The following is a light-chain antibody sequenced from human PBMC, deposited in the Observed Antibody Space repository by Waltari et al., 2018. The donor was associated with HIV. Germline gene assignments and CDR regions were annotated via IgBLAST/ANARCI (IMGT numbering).Light chain of an antibody. CDR1: SSDVGRYYL. J-gene: IGLJ2*01. CDR2: EVS. CDR3: CSYAGSSTFVV. Sequence: QSALTQPASVSGSPGQSITISCTGTSSDVGRYYLVSWYQQHPGKAPKLMIYEVSKWPSGVSNRFSGSKSGNTASLTISGLQAEDEADYYCCSYAGSSTFVVFGGGTKLTVL. V-gene: IGLV2-23*02.